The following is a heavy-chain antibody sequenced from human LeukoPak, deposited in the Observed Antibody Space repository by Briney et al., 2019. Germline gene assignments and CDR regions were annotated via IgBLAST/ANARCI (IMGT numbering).Heavy chain of an antibody. CDR1: GSAFSTFA. CDR3: AISLGDCGGGSCRYNDALDI. V-gene: IGHV3-23*01. CDR2: ISGSGGRT. Sequence: QPGGSLRLSCAASGSAFSTFAMSWVRQAPGRGLECVSAISGSGGRTYYADSVKGRFTISRDNSENTLNLQMNSLRAEDTAVYYCAISLGDCGGGSCRYNDALDIWGQGTMVTVSS. J-gene: IGHJ3*02. D-gene: IGHD2-15*01.